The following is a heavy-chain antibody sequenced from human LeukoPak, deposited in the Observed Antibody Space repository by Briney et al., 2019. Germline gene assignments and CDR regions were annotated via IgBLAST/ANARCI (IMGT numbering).Heavy chain of an antibody. V-gene: IGHV3-74*01. CDR3: ARVTFSSSWYYFDY. J-gene: IGHJ4*02. CDR2: INSDGSST. D-gene: IGHD6-13*01. Sequence: GGSLRLSCAASGFTFSSYWMHWVRQAPGKGLVWVSRINSDGSSTSYADSVKGRFTISRDNAKNTLYLQMNSLRAEDTAVYYCARVTFSSSWYYFDYWGQGTLVTVSS. CDR1: GFTFSSYW.